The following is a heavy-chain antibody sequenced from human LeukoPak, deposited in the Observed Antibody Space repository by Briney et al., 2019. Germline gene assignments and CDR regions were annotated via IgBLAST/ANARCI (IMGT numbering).Heavy chain of an antibody. CDR1: GYTFTGYY. CDR2: INPNSGGT. D-gene: IGHD6-19*01. CDR3: ARALSGCILCFDY. V-gene: IGHV1-2*02. J-gene: IGHJ4*02. Sequence: GASVKVSCKASGYTFTGYYMHWVRQAPGQGLEWMGWINPNSGGTNYAQKFQGRVTMTRDTSISTAYMELGSLTSEDTAVYYCARALSGCILCFDYWGQGTLVTVSS.